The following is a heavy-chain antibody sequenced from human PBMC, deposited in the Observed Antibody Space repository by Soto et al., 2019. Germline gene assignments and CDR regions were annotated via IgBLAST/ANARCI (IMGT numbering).Heavy chain of an antibody. V-gene: IGHV3-73*01. Sequence: VGSLRLSCATSGFTFRGSAIHCVRLASGKGLEWVGRIRSSANSFATAYGASVEGRFTISRDDSKNTAYLQMNSLKTEDTAVYYCTRSDDFGNYESKFWGQGTQVTVSS. CDR1: GFTFRGSA. J-gene: IGHJ4*02. D-gene: IGHD4-17*01. CDR3: TRSDDFGNYESKF. CDR2: IRSSANSFAT.